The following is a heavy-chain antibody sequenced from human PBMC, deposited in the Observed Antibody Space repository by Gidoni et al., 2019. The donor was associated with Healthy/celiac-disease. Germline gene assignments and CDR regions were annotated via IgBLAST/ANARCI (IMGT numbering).Heavy chain of an antibody. V-gene: IGHV4-31*03. CDR3: ARAPTPRGTVTTEYFQH. J-gene: IGHJ1*01. D-gene: IGHD4-17*01. CDR1: GGSISSGGYY. CDR2: IYYSGST. Sequence: QVQLQESGPGLVKPSQTLSLTCPVSGGSISSGGYYWSWIRQHPGKGLEWIGYIYYSGSTYYNPSLKSRVTISVDTSKNQFSLKLSSVTAADTAVYYCARAPTPRGTVTTEYFQHWGQGTLVTVSS.